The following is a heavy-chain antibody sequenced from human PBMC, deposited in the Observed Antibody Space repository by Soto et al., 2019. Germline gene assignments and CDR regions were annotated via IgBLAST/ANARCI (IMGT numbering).Heavy chain of an antibody. CDR3: ARHSSSWPIFDY. D-gene: IGHD6-13*01. CDR2: IYYSGSS. Sequence: QVQLQESGPGLVKPSETLSLTCTVSGGSIGNSYWSWIRQSPGKGLEWIGYIYYSGSSNYNPSLKSRVSIPADTSKTQFSLKLSSVTAADTAVYYCARHSSSWPIFDYWGQGTLVIVSS. V-gene: IGHV4-59*08. CDR1: GGSIGNSY. J-gene: IGHJ4*02.